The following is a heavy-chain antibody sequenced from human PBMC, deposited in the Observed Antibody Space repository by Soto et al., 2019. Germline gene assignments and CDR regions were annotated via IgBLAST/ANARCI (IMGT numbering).Heavy chain of an antibody. Sequence: QVQLVESGGGVVQPGRSLRLSCAASGFTFSSYAMHWVRQAPGKGLEWVAVISYDGSNKYYADSVKGRFTISRDNSKNTLYLQMNSLRAEDTAVYYCSGSYHSNFYYYYGMDVLGQGTTVTVSS. CDR2: ISYDGSNK. V-gene: IGHV3-30-3*01. CDR1: GFTFSSYA. D-gene: IGHD3-10*01. J-gene: IGHJ6*02. CDR3: SGSYHSNFYYYYGMDV.